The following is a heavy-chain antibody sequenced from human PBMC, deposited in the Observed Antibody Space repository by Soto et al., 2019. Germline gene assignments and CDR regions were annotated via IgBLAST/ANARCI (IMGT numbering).Heavy chain of an antibody. D-gene: IGHD2-2*02. Sequence: NPSETLSLTCTVSGGSISSYYWSWIRQPPGKGLEWIGYIYYSGSTNYNPSLKSRVTISVDTSKNQFSLKLSSVTAADTAVYYCARQESYRGLDIWGQGTMVTVSS. CDR3: ARQESYRGLDI. CDR1: GGSISSYY. J-gene: IGHJ3*02. CDR2: IYYSGST. V-gene: IGHV4-59*08.